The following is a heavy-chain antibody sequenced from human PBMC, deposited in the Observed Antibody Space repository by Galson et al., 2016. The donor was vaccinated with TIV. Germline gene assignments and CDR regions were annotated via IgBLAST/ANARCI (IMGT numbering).Heavy chain of an antibody. J-gene: IGHJ2*01. V-gene: IGHV3-23*01. Sequence: LRLSCAASGFTFRIYGMSWVRQAPGKGLEWVSGMSGRDGKTYYADSVKGRFTISRDNSKNTLSLRMNSLRAEYTAIYYCAKDGAYDFGFFDLWGRGTLVTLSA. CDR1: GFTFRIYG. CDR2: MSGRDGKT. CDR3: AKDGAYDFGFFDL. D-gene: IGHD5-12*01.